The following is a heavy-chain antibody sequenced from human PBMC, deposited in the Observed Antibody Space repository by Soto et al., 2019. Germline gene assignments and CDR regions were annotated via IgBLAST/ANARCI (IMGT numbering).Heavy chain of an antibody. J-gene: IGHJ6*02. D-gene: IGHD1-1*01. CDR1: GYTFTSYY. V-gene: IGHV1-2*04. CDR2: INPNSGGT. CDR3: AREIWNPYYYYGMDV. Sequence: ASVKVSCKASGYTFTSYYMHWVRQAPGQGLEWMGWINPNSGGTNYAQKFQGWVTMTRDTSISTAYMELSRLRSDDTAVYYCAREIWNPYYYYGMDVWGQGTMVTVSS.